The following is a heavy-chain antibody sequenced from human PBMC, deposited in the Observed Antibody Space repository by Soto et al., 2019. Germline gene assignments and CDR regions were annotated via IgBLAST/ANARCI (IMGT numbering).Heavy chain of an antibody. CDR3: ATDVVYDSSFDY. CDR1: GYTFTSYA. J-gene: IGHJ4*02. V-gene: IGHV1-3*01. Sequence: GASVKVSCKASGYTFTSYAMHWVRQAPGQRLEWMGWINAGNGNTKYSQKFQGRVTMTEDTSTDTAYMELSSLRSEDTAVYYCATDVVYDSSFDYWGQGTLVTVSS. CDR2: INAGNGNT. D-gene: IGHD3-22*01.